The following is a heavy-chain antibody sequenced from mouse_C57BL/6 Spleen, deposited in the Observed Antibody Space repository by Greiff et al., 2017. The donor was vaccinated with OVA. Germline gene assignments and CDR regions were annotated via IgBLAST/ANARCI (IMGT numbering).Heavy chain of an antibody. CDR2: SDPEDGET. Sequence: EVQLQESGAELVKPGASVKLSCTASGFNIKDYNMHWVKQRNEQGLEWIGRSDPEDGETKYGPKVKGKATRTADTAYNTAYLQLSSLTSEDSAVYYCCRGSNYGYFDVWGTGTTVTVSS. D-gene: IGHD2-5*01. CDR1: GFNIKDYN. V-gene: IGHV14-2*01. CDR3: CRGSNYGYFDV. J-gene: IGHJ1*03.